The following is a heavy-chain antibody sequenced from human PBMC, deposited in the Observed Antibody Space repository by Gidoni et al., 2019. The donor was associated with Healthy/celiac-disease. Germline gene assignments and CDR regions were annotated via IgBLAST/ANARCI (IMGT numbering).Heavy chain of an antibody. J-gene: IGHJ4*02. CDR2: ISGSGCST. Sequence: EVQLLESGGGLVQPGGSLRLSCAASGFTFSSYAMSWVRQAPGKGLEWVSAISGSGCSTYYADSVKGRFTISRDNSKNTLYLQMNSLRAEYTAVYYCANGVGWTLDYWGQGTLVTVSS. CDR3: ANGVGWTLDY. V-gene: IGHV3-23*01. CDR1: GFTFSSYA. D-gene: IGHD1-26*01.